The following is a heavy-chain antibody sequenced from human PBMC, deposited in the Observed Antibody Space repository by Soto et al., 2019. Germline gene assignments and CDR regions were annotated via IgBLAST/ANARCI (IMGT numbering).Heavy chain of an antibody. CDR3: TTPTFWSGGDC. CDR1: GFTFRNAW. Sequence: EVQLVESGGGLVKPGGSLRLSCAASGFTFRNAWMSWVRQFPGKGLEWVGRIKSKSDNGTADHAAPVTGRFTISRDDSKNMLYLQMNSLKTENTAVYYCTTPTFWSGGDCWGQGALVTVSS. V-gene: IGHV3-15*01. J-gene: IGHJ4*02. CDR2: IKSKSDNGTA. D-gene: IGHD3-3*01.